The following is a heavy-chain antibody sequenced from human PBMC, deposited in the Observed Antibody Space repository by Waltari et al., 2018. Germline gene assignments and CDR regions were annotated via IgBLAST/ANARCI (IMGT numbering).Heavy chain of an antibody. CDR1: GFIFSRYE. Sequence: EVQLVESGGGLVQPGGSLRLSCAASGFIFSRYEMTWVRQAPGKGLEWVSYISSSGGTIYYADSVKGRFTSSRDNAKNSLYLQMHSLRAEDTAVYYCARDRSIVGATDYWGQGTLVTVSS. D-gene: IGHD1-26*01. CDR3: ARDRSIVGATDY. V-gene: IGHV3-48*03. CDR2: ISSSGGTI. J-gene: IGHJ4*02.